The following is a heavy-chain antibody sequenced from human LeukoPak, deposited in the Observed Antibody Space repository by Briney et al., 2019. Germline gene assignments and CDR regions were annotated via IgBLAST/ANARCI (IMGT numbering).Heavy chain of an antibody. Sequence: SETLSLTCTVSGGSISSYYWSWIRQPPGKGLEWIGYIYYSGSTNYNPSLKSRVTISVDTSKNQFSLKLSSVTAADTAVYYCARKPLNTKDAFDIWGQGTMVTVSS. J-gene: IGHJ3*02. CDR2: IYYSGST. D-gene: IGHD3-3*01. CDR3: ARKPLNTKDAFDI. V-gene: IGHV4-59*08. CDR1: GGSISSYY.